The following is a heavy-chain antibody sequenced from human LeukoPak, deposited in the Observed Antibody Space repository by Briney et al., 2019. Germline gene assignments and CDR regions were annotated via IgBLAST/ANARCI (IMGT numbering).Heavy chain of an antibody. CDR1: DGSMGTYY. J-gene: IGHJ4*02. Sequence: PSETLSLTCSVSDGSMGTYYWGWIRQPPGKGLEWIGYIYYSGSTTYNPSLKSRVTVSVDTSKNQFSLKLTSMTAADTAVYYCARGRLGRQHVSFFDSWGQGTLVTVSS. V-gene: IGHV4-59*08. CDR2: IYYSGST. D-gene: IGHD6-19*01. CDR3: ARGRLGRQHVSFFDS.